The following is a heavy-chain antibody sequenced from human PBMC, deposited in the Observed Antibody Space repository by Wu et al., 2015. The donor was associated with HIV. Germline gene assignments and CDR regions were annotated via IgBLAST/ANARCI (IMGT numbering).Heavy chain of an antibody. Sequence: QVQLVQSGAEVKKPGASVKVSCKASGYTFTSYDINWVRQATGQGLEWMGWMNPRSGNTGYAQKFQGRVTMTRDTSISTANMELSSLRSEDTAVYYCARQRAYTSGWYIFDYWGQGTQVTVSX. CDR1: GYTFTSYD. CDR3: ARQRAYTSGWYIFDY. V-gene: IGHV1-8*01. D-gene: IGHD6-19*01. J-gene: IGHJ4*02. CDR2: MNPRSGNT.